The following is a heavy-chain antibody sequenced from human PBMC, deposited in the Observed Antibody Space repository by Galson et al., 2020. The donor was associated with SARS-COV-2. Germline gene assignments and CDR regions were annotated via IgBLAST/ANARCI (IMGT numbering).Heavy chain of an antibody. V-gene: IGHV3-9*01. Sequence: GGSLRLSCAASGFTFDDYAMHWVRQAPGKGLEWVSGISWNSGSIGYADSVKGRFTISRDNAKNSLYLQMNSLRAEDTALYYCYFPGIAVAGGENYYFDYWGQGTLVTVSS. CDR1: GFTFDDYA. CDR2: ISWNSGSI. D-gene: IGHD6-19*01. CDR3: YFPGIAVAGGENYYFDY. J-gene: IGHJ4*02.